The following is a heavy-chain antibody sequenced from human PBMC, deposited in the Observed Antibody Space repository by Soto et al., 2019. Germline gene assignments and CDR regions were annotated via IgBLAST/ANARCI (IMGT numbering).Heavy chain of an antibody. CDR3: AADLPNWGAYAFDY. D-gene: IGHD7-27*01. Sequence: EVQLVESGGGLVEPGGSPRLSCAASGFTFTNAWLNWVRQAPGKGLEWVGRIKSKNDGGTTDYAAPVKGRFTISRDDSENTVYLQMNSLKTEDTAVYYCAADLPNWGAYAFDYWGQGTLVTVSS. J-gene: IGHJ4*02. CDR1: GFTFTNAW. V-gene: IGHV3-15*07. CDR2: IKSKNDGGTT.